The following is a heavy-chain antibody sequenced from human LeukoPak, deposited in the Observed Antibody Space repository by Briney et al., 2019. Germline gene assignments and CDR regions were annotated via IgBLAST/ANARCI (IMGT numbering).Heavy chain of an antibody. CDR3: ASDRHFGFDY. CDR2: ISSSSSYI. CDR1: GFTFSSYS. J-gene: IGHJ4*02. V-gene: IGHV3-21*01. D-gene: IGHD3-10*01. Sequence: PGGSLRLSCAASGFTFSSYSMSWVRQAPGKGLEWVSSISSSSSYIYYADSVKGRFTISRDNAKNSLYLQMNSLRAEDTAVYYCASDRHFGFDYWGQGTLVTVSS.